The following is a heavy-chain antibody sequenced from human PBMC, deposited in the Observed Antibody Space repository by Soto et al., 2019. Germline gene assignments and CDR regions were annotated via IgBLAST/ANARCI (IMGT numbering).Heavy chain of an antibody. CDR2: LSGSGSGS. Sequence: DVQLLESGGALVQLGGSLRLSCAASGFTFSRYAMNWVRQAPGKGLEWVSTLSGSGSGSYYPDYLRGRFTISRDNSKNTLYLQMNNLRAEDTAVYYCAKAPISLDGSGYYFASFDYWGHGTRVTVSS. V-gene: IGHV3-23*01. J-gene: IGHJ4*01. D-gene: IGHD3-22*01. CDR1: GFTFSRYA. CDR3: AKAPISLDGSGYYFASFDY.